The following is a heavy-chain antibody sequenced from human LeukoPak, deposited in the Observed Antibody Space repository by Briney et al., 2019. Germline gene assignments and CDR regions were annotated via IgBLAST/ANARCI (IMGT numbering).Heavy chain of an antibody. CDR2: ISSSSSYI. CDR1: GVSFSGYA. J-gene: IGHJ3*02. D-gene: IGHD1-1*01. CDR3: AKSLLTTATGTGRAFDI. V-gene: IGHV3-21*04. Sequence: PGGSLRLSCAVSGVSFSGYAMHWVRQAPGKGLEWVSSISSSSSYIYYADSVKGRFTISRDNSKNTLYLQMNSLRAEDSAEYYCAKSLLTTATGTGRAFDIWGQGTMVTVSA.